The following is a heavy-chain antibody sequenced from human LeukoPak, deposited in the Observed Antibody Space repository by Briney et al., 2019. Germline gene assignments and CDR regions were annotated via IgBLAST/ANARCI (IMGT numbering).Heavy chain of an antibody. CDR3: AKDPANLAYCGGDCDYWFDP. J-gene: IGHJ5*02. CDR2: ISGSGCST. CDR1: GFTFSSYA. D-gene: IGHD2-21*02. Sequence: SGGSLRLSCAASGFTFSSYAMSWVRQAPGKGLEWVSAISGSGCSTYYADSGKGRFTISRDNSKNTLYLQMNSLRAEDTAVYYCAKDPANLAYCGGDCDYWFDPWGQGTLVTVSS. V-gene: IGHV3-23*01.